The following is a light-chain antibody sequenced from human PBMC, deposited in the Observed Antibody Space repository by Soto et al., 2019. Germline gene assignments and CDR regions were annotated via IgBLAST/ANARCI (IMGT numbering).Light chain of an antibody. CDR1: YSNIGEGYQ. V-gene: IGLV1-40*01. CDR2: GNT. CDR3: QTYDSKLDGSL. Sequence: QSVLTQPPSVSGAPGHRVTISCTGTYSNIGEGYQVHWYQQLPGAAPKLLISGNTNRPSGVPDRFSASKSGTSASLAISGLQPEDEADYYCQTYDSKLDGSLFGGGTKLTVL. J-gene: IGLJ3*02.